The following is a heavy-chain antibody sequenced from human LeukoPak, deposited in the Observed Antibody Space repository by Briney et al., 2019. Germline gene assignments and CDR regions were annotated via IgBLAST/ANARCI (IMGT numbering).Heavy chain of an antibody. Sequence: PSETLSITCTVSGDSINTYYWSWIRQPPGKGLEWIGEINHSGSTNYNPSLKSRVTISVDTSKNQFSLKLSSVTAADTAVYYCARLRYDVDYWGQGTLVTVSS. CDR1: GDSINTYY. CDR3: ARLRYDVDY. V-gene: IGHV4-34*01. CDR2: INHSGST. J-gene: IGHJ4*02. D-gene: IGHD3-16*01.